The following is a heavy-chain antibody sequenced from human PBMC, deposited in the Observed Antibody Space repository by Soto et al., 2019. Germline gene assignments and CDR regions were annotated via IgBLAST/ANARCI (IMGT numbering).Heavy chain of an antibody. Sequence: PXDSLNVSCKSSENTFTKYWFGWVRQMPGKGLEWMGIIYPGDSDTRYSPSFRGHVTISADKSVSTAYLQWSSLKASDTAMYYCARSDIIVVPQAVPAEFFLQWGQGTLVTVSS. D-gene: IGHD2-2*01. J-gene: IGHJ1*01. CDR2: IYPGDSDT. CDR3: ARSDIIVVPQAVPAEFFLQ. CDR1: ENTFTKYW. V-gene: IGHV5-51*01.